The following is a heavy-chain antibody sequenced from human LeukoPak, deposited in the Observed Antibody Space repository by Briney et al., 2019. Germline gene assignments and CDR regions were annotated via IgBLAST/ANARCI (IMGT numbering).Heavy chain of an antibody. D-gene: IGHD6-6*01. CDR2: IYYSGST. Sequence: SETLSLTCTVSGGSISSSSYYWGWIRQPPGKGLEWIGSIYYSGSTYYNPSLKSRVTISVDTSKNQFSLKLSSVTAADTAVYYCARGLKAARTFDYWGQGTLVTVFS. CDR3: ARGLKAARTFDY. CDR1: GGSISSSSYY. V-gene: IGHV4-39*07. J-gene: IGHJ4*02.